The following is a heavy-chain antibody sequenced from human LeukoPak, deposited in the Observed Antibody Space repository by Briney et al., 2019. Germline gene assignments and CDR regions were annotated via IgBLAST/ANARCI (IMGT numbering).Heavy chain of an antibody. J-gene: IGHJ4*02. V-gene: IGHV3-23*01. Sequence: GGSLRLSCAASGFASSSYAMSWVSQAPGKGLEWVSALSGSGSSTWYVDSVKGRFTISRDNSKNTLYLQMNSLRAEDTAIYYCAKDYYDSSGSRYTYWGQGTLVTVSS. D-gene: IGHD3-22*01. CDR1: GFASSSYA. CDR2: LSGSGSST. CDR3: AKDYYDSSGSRYTY.